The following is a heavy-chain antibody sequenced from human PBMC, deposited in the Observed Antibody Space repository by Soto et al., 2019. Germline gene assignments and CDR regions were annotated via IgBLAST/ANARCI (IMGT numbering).Heavy chain of an antibody. CDR1: GASISGSRCY. D-gene: IGHD1-1*01. J-gene: IGHJ3*02. CDR3: ARLTSNNWAWAFDI. V-gene: IGHV4-39*01. Sequence: QLQLQESGPGLVKPSETLSLTCTVSGASISGSRCYWAWIRQPPGKGLEWIGSLYYNMNTYYNPSFKSRVTISVDTSKNQLSLKLSSVTAADTAVYYCARLTSNNWAWAFDIWGQGTMVTVSS. CDR2: LYYNMNT.